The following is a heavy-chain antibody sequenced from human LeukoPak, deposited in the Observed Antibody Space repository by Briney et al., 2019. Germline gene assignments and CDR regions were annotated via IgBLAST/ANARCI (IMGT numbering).Heavy chain of an antibody. D-gene: IGHD2-15*01. CDR1: GFSFSGFA. J-gene: IGHJ4*02. Sequence: GGSLRLSCAASGFSFSGFAMSWVRQAPGRGLEWVSTISGSGNNTYYADSVKGRFTISRDSSKNTLSLQMNSLRVEDSAIYYCAKVTASRWFFDYWGQGTPVTVSS. CDR2: ISGSGNNT. V-gene: IGHV3-23*01. CDR3: AKVTASRWFFDY.